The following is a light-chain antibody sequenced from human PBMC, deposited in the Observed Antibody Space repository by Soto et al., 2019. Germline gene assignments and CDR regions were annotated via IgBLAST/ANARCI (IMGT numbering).Light chain of an antibody. CDR1: QDISNN. J-gene: IGKJ4*01. V-gene: IGKV1-33*01. CDR2: GAY. Sequence: DIQMTQSPSSLSASVGDRVTITCQASQDISNNLNWYQQTSGKAPKLLIYGAYNLETGVPSRFTGSQSGTDFTFTITSLQPEDGATYFCQQCDNLPPTFGGGTKVEI. CDR3: QQCDNLPPT.